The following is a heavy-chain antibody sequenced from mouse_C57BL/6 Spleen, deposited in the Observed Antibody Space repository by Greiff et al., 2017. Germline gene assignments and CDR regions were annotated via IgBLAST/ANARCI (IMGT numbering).Heavy chain of an antibody. CDR3: ARSFTTVVAGDYAMDY. CDR1: GYTFTSYW. V-gene: IGHV1-61*01. CDR2: IYPSDSET. D-gene: IGHD1-1*01. Sequence: VQLQQPGAELVRPGSSVKLSCKASGYTFTSYWMDWVKQRPGQGLEWIGNIYPSDSETHYNQKFKDKATLTVDKSSSTAYMELHSLTSEDSAVYFCARSFTTVVAGDYAMDYWGQGTSVTVSS. J-gene: IGHJ4*01.